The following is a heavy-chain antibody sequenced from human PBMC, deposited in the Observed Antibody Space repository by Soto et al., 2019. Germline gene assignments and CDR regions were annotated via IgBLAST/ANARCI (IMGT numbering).Heavy chain of an antibody. CDR3: ANARVPYSDYGRYFDL. CDR1: GFTVSTYW. CDR2: ISPDGSTT. D-gene: IGHD4-17*01. V-gene: IGHV3-74*01. Sequence: EVQLVESGGGLVQPGGSLRLSCAASGFTVSTYWMHWVRQDPGKGLMWVSRISPDGSTTTYADPVRGRFTISRDTAENTLYLQMNSLRVEDTAVYYCANARVPYSDYGRYFDLWGRGTLVTVSS. J-gene: IGHJ2*01.